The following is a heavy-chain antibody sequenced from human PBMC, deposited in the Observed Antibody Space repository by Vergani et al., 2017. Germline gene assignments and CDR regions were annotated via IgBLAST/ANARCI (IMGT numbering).Heavy chain of an antibody. J-gene: IGHJ6*02. V-gene: IGHV1-69*13. CDR1: GGTFSSYA. CDR2: IIPIFGTA. Sequence: QVQLVQSGAEVKKPGSSVKVSCKASGGTFSSYAISWVRQAPGQGLEWMGRIIPIFGTANYAQKLQGRATITADESTSTAYMELSSLRSEDTAVYYCARDEGAIVVVPAAMDYYYYGMDVWGQGTTVTVSS. CDR3: ARDEGAIVVVPAAMDYYYYGMDV. D-gene: IGHD2-2*01.